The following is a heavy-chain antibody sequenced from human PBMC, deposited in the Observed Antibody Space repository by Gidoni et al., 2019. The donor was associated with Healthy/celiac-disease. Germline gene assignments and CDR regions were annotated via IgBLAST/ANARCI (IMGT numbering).Heavy chain of an antibody. CDR2: IYPGDSDT. D-gene: IGHD4-4*01. V-gene: IGHV5-51*03. Sequence: EVQLVQSGAEAKKPGASLKISCTGPGYSFTTYWIGWVRQMPGKGLEWMVLIYPGDSDTRYSPSFQGQVTISADKSISTAYLQWSSLKASDTAMYYCARGDGYSNLPFDYWGQGTLVTVSS. J-gene: IGHJ4*02. CDR3: ARGDGYSNLPFDY. CDR1: GYSFTTYW.